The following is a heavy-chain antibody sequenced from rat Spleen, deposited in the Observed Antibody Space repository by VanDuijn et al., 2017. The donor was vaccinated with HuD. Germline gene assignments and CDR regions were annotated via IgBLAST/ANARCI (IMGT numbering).Heavy chain of an antibody. D-gene: IGHD5-1*01. V-gene: IGHV5-29*01. CDR2: ISYDGTST. CDR3: ARGAGVDY. J-gene: IGHJ2*01. Sequence: EVQLVESGGGLVQPGRSLKLSCAASGFIFSRSAMAWVRQAPTKGLEWVATISYDGTSTYYRDSVKGRYTISRDNAKSTLYLQMDSLRSEDTATYYCARGAGVDYWGQGVMVTVSS. CDR1: GFIFSRSA.